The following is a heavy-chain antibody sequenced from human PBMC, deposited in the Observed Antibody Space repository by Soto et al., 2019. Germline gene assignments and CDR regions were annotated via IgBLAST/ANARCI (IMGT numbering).Heavy chain of an antibody. D-gene: IGHD1-26*01. CDR2: IYNSGST. CDR3: ARAIVGATYVDY. V-gene: IGHV4-59*01. Sequence: PSETLALTCTVSGGSISSYYWSWIRQPPGKGLEYIGYIYNSGSTNYNPSLNSRVTISVDTPKNQFSLKLSSVTAADTAVYYCARAIVGATYVDYWGQGTLVTVS. J-gene: IGHJ4*02. CDR1: GGSISSYY.